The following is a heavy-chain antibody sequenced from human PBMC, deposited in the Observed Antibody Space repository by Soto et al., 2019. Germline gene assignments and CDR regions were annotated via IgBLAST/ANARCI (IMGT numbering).Heavy chain of an antibody. CDR1: GGSISSGDYY. CDR2: IYYSGST. Sequence: SETLSLTCTVSGGSISSGDYYWSWIRQPPGKGLEWIGYIYYSGSTYYNPSLKSRVTISVDTSKNQFSLKLSSVTAADTAVYYCARVGFTYYDFKPHYYGMDVWGQGTTVTRLL. J-gene: IGHJ6*02. CDR3: ARVGFTYYDFKPHYYGMDV. V-gene: IGHV4-30-4*01. D-gene: IGHD3-3*01.